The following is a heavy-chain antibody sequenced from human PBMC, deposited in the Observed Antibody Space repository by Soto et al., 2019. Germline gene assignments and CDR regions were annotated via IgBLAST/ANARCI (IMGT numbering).Heavy chain of an antibody. CDR2: IYWDDDK. V-gene: IGHV2-5*02. D-gene: IGHD4-17*01. CDR1: GFSLSTAGVG. J-gene: IGHJ4*02. Sequence: QITLRESGPTLVKPTQTLTLTCTFSGFSLSTAGVGVGWIRQPPGKALEWLALIYWDDDKRYSPSLKSRLTIPKDPSKNLLVLTMPNMDPVDAATYCSALHLTAVGYFDSWGQGTLVTVSS. CDR3: ALHLTAVGYFDS.